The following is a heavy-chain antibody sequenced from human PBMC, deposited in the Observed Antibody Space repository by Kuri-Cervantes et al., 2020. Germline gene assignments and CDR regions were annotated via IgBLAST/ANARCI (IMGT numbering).Heavy chain of an antibody. Sequence: GESLKISCAASGFTFSSYAMHWVRQAPGKGLGWVEVISYDGSNKYYADSVQGRFTISRDNSKTTLYLQMNILSAEDTAVYYCAKIPAAPPLYYYYGMYVWGQGTTVTVSS. CDR1: GFTFSSYA. CDR2: ISYDGSNK. J-gene: IGHJ6*02. CDR3: AKIPAAPPLYYYYGMYV. D-gene: IGHD2-15*01. V-gene: IGHV3-30-3*02.